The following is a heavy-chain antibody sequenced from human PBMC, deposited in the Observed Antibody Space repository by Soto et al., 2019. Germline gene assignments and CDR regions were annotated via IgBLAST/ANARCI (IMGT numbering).Heavy chain of an antibody. J-gene: IGHJ4*02. Sequence: XSVKVSCKASGYTFTSYGISWVRQAPGQGLEGMGWINNXNGNKXYAQKLKGRVXXTEDTYTXXDYMELRSMRSEDTAVYYCATLGFSSAIELFDYWGQGTLVTVSS. CDR1: GYTFTSYG. D-gene: IGHD3-16*01. V-gene: IGHV1-18*01. CDR3: ATLGFSSAIELFDY. CDR2: INNXNGNK.